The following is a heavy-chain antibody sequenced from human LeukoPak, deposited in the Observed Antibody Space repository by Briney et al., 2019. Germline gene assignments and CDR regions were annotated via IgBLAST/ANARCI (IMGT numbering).Heavy chain of an antibody. CDR1: GYTFTSYG. Sequence: GASVKVSCKASGYTFTSYGISWVRQAPGQGLEWMAWISAYNGNTNYAQNLQGRFTMTTDTSTSTAYMELRSLRSDDTAMYHCTMQQNSLFDYWGQGTLVTVSS. D-gene: IGHD6-13*01. J-gene: IGHJ4*02. CDR3: TMQQNSLFDY. CDR2: ISAYNGNT. V-gene: IGHV1-18*01.